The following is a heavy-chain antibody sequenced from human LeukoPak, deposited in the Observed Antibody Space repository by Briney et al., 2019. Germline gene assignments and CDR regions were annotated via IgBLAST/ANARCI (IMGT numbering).Heavy chain of an antibody. J-gene: IGHJ4*02. CDR1: GFTFSSYA. CDR3: AREWESGYDYDRNFDY. Sequence: GGSLRLSCAASGFTFSSYAMHWVRQAPGKGLEWVAVISYDGSNKYYADSVKGRFTISRDNSKNTLYLQMNSLRAEDTAVYYCAREWESGYDYDRNFDYWGQGTLVTVSS. CDR2: ISYDGSNK. V-gene: IGHV3-30-3*01. D-gene: IGHD5-12*01.